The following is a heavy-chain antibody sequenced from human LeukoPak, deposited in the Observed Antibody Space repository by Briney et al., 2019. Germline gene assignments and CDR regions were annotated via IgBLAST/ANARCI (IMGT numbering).Heavy chain of an antibody. CDR2: ISHSGST. V-gene: IGHV4-4*02. J-gene: IGHJ4*02. CDR1: SGSVISSNW. D-gene: IGHD1-26*01. CDR3: ARNEVGATGGNY. Sequence: SGTLSLTCGVSSGSVISSNWWSWVRQPPGKGLEWIGEISHSGSTNYNPSLKSRVIISVDKSKNQFSLKLSSVTAADTAVYYCARNEVGATGGNYWGQGTLVTVSS.